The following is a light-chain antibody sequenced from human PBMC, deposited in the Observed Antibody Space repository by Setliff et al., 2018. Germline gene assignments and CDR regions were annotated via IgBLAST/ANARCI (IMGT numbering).Light chain of an antibody. V-gene: IGLV2-8*01. CDR1: SSDIGDYNY. CDR2: DVD. Sequence: QSVLSQPPSASGSPGQSVTISGTGTSSDIGDYNYVSWYQHHPGKAPKHLIYDVDKRPSGVPDRFSGSKSGNTASLTVSGLQAGDEADYYCGAYAGSSKKIFGTGTKVTVL. J-gene: IGLJ1*01. CDR3: GAYAGSSKKI.